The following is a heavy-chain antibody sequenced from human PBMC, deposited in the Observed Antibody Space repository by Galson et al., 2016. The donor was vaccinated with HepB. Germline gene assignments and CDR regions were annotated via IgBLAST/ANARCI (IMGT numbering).Heavy chain of an antibody. Sequence: CAISGDSVSNKSAAWIWVRQSPSRGLEWLGRTYYRSKWYHDYAVSVKSRISINPDASKNQFSLQLNSVTPEDTAVYFCARGIGRLRYVLGDWGQGTLVTGSS. J-gene: IGHJ4*02. CDR3: ARGIGRLRYVLGD. D-gene: IGHD6-25*01. CDR2: TYYRSKWYH. V-gene: IGHV6-1*01. CDR1: GDSVSNKSAA.